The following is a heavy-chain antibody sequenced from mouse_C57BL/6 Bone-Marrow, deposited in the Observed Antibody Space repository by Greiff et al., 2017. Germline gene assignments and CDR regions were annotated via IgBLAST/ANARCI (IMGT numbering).Heavy chain of an antibody. CDR1: GYTFTDYN. Sequence: EVQGVESGPELVKPGASVKIPCKASGYTFTDYNMDWVKQSHGKSLEWIGDINPNNGGTIYNQKFKGKATLTVDKSSSTAYMELRSLTSEDTAVYYCAREGGYGLRFDWYFDVWGTGTTVTVSS. CDR3: AREGGYGLRFDWYFDV. D-gene: IGHD1-1*02. CDR2: INPNNGGT. V-gene: IGHV1-18*01. J-gene: IGHJ1*03.